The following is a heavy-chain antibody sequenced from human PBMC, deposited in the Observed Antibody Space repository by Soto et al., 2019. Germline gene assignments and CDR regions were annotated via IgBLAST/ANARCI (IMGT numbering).Heavy chain of an antibody. V-gene: IGHV1-2*02. CDR3: AINWTYSRLVY. D-gene: IGHD1-7*01. J-gene: IGHJ4*02. CDR1: GYTFPDFG. CDR2: INSNNGGT. Sequence: ASVKVSCKASGYTFPDFGISWVRQAPGQGLEWMGWINSNNGGTKYAQKFQGRVTLTRDTATTTAYMELSSLRPDDTAVYYCAINWTYSRLVYWGQGTLVTVSS.